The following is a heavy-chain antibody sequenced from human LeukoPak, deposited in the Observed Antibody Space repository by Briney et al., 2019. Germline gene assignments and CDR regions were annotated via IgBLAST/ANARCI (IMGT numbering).Heavy chain of an antibody. CDR1: GFTFSSYW. D-gene: IGHD6-19*01. J-gene: IGHJ3*02. V-gene: IGHV3-7*03. CDR3: ARGTVIAVAGVGAFDI. CDR2: IKQDGSEK. Sequence: GGSLRLSCAASGFTFSSYWMSWVRQAPGKGLEWVANIKQDGSEKYYVDSVKGRFTISRDNAKNSLYLQMNSLRAEDTAVYYCARGTVIAVAGVGAFDIWGQGTMVTVSS.